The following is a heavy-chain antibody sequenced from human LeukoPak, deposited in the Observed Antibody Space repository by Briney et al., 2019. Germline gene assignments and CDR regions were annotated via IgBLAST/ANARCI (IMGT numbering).Heavy chain of an antibody. V-gene: IGHV3-7*02. CDR2: INQDGSEK. CDR3: ARGPGAFDI. D-gene: IGHD2-2*01. CDR1: GFTFDRYW. J-gene: IGHJ3*02. Sequence: PGGSLRLSCAASGFTFDRYWMSWVRQAPGKGLAWVANINQDGSEKYYVDSVKGRFTISRDNAKNSLYLQMNSLRAEDTAVYYCARGPGAFDIWGQGTMVTVSS.